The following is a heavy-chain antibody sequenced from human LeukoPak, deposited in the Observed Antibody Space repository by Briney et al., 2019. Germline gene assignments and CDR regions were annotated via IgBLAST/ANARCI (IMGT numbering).Heavy chain of an antibody. D-gene: IGHD3-22*01. CDR2: I. CDR3: AREGTYYYDSSGSGALDY. CDR1: GFTFDDYA. Sequence: PGGSLRLSCAASGFTFDDYAMHWVRQVPGKGLEWVSGIGYADSVKGRFTISRDNARNSLYLQMNSLRAEDTAVYYCAREGTYYYDSSGSGALDYWGQGTLVTVSS. V-gene: IGHV3-9*01. J-gene: IGHJ4*02.